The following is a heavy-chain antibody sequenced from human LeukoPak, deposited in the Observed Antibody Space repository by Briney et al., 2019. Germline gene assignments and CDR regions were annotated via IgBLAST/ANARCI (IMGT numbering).Heavy chain of an antibody. CDR2: INPDGTTT. D-gene: IGHD1/OR15-1a*01. Sequence: GGSLRLSCVASGFAFSNYWMHWVRQGSGKAPVWVSRINPDGTTTDSADPVKGRLPISRDNAKNMVFLQMNGLVADAPALYNCAKDLSWNTADRWGQGILVTVS. CDR1: GFAFSNYW. J-gene: IGHJ5*02. V-gene: IGHV3-74*01. CDR3: AKDLSWNTADR.